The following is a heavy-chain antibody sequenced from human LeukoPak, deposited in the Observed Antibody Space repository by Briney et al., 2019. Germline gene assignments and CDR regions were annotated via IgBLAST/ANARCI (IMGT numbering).Heavy chain of an antibody. J-gene: IGHJ4*02. CDR1: GGSISSYY. Sequence: SETLSLTCSVSGGSISSYYWSWIRQPAGKGLEWIGRIYTSGSTNYNPSLKSRVTISVDTSKNQFSLKLSSVTAADTAVYHCARGYSSGRIDSWGQGTLVTVSS. CDR2: IYTSGST. D-gene: IGHD6-19*01. CDR3: ARGYSSGRIDS. V-gene: IGHV4-4*07.